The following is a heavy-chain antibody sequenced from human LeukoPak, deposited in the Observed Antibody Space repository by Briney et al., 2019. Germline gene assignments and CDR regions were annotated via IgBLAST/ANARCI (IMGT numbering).Heavy chain of an antibody. CDR3: AKDPYYYGSGSIPPDY. D-gene: IGHD3-10*01. Sequence: PGGSLRLSCAASGFTFSSYGMHWVRQAPGKGLEWVSAISGSGGSTYYADSVKGRFTISRDNSKNTLYLQMNSLRAEDTAVYYCAKDPYYYGSGSIPPDYWGQGTLVTVSS. J-gene: IGHJ4*02. CDR2: ISGSGGST. CDR1: GFTFSSYG. V-gene: IGHV3-23*01.